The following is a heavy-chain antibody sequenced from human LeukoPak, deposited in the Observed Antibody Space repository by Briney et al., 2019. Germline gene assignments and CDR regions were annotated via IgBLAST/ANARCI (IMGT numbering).Heavy chain of an antibody. CDR3: ASSWNLDANWFDP. D-gene: IGHD1-7*01. CDR1: GGTFSSYT. CDR2: INPSGGST. Sequence: ASVKVSCKASGGTFSSYTISWVRQAPGQGLEWMGIINPSGGSTSYAQKFQGRVTMTRDTSTSTVYVELSSLRSEDTAVYYCASSWNLDANWFDPWGQGTLVTVSS. V-gene: IGHV1-46*01. J-gene: IGHJ5*02.